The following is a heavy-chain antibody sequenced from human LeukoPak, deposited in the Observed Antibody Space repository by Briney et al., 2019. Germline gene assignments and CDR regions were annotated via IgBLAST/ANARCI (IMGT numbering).Heavy chain of an antibody. Sequence: SETLSLTCAVSGHSIGSGYYWGWIRQPPGKGLEWIGSVYHDGISYHKPSLKSRVTMSVDMSKNQFSLNLSSVTAADTAMYYCARATYSRGPIDYWGQGTLVTVSS. D-gene: IGHD6-13*01. V-gene: IGHV4-38-2*01. J-gene: IGHJ4*02. CDR2: VYHDGIS. CDR3: ARATYSRGPIDY. CDR1: GHSIGSGYY.